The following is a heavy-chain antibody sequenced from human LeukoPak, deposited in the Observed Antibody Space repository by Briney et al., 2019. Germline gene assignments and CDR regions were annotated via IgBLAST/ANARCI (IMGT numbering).Heavy chain of an antibody. J-gene: IGHJ4*02. CDR3: ARDLGASDY. CDR2: INPNSGGT. Sequence: ASVELSCKASGYTFTGYYMHWVRQAPGQGLGWMGRINPNSGGTNYAQKFQGRVTMTRDTSISTAYMELSRLRSDDTAVYYCARDLGASDYWGQGTLVTVSS. V-gene: IGHV1-2*06. CDR1: GYTFTGYY.